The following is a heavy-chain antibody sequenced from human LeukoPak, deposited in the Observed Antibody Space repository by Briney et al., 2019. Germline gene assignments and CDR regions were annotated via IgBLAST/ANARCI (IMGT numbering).Heavy chain of an antibody. CDR3: ARPATVVTPWYFDL. D-gene: IGHD4-23*01. CDR1: GYSFTSYW. CDR2: SYPGDSDT. Sequence: GEPLQISCKGSGYSFTSYWIGWVRQMPGKGLEWMGISYPGDSDTRYSPSFQGQVTISADKSISTAYVQWSSLKASGTAMYYCARPATVVTPWYFDLWGRGTLVTVSS. J-gene: IGHJ2*01. V-gene: IGHV5-51*01.